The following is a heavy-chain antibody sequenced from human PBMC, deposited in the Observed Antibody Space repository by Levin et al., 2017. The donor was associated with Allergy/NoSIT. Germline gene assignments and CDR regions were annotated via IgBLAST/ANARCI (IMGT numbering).Heavy chain of an antibody. CDR3: ARTGRQLVPFDY. V-gene: IGHV1-3*01. D-gene: IGHD6-13*01. Sequence: ASVKVSCKASGYTFTSYAMHWVRQAPGQRLEWMGWINAGNGNTKYSQKFQGRVTITRDTSASTAYMELSSLRSEDTAVYYCARTGRQLVPFDYWGQGTLVTVSS. J-gene: IGHJ4*02. CDR2: INAGNGNT. CDR1: GYTFTSYA.